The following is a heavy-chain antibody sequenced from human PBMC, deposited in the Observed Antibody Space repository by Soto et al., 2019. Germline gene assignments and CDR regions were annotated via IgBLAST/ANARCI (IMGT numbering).Heavy chain of an antibody. CDR2: IYHSGST. J-gene: IGHJ6*03. V-gene: IGHV4-4*02. Sequence: SETLSLTCAVSSGSISSSNWWSWVRQPPGKGLEWIGEIYHSGSTNYNPSLKSRVTISVDKSKNQFSLKLSSVTAADTAVYYCARDHDYGDYDNPRYYMDVWGKGTTVTVSS. CDR1: SGSISSSNW. D-gene: IGHD4-17*01. CDR3: ARDHDYGDYDNPRYYMDV.